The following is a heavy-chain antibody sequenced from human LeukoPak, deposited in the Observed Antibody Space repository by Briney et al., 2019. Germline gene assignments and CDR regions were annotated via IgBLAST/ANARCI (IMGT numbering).Heavy chain of an antibody. Sequence: SETVSLSCGVSGYSISNGYHWGWIRPPPGKGLEWIGSIHHSGSIYHNPSLKSRVTISVDTSKNQFSLKLTSVTASDTAVYYCARINWNPDYWGQGTLVTVSS. D-gene: IGHD1-1*01. V-gene: IGHV4-38-2*01. CDR1: GYSISNGYH. J-gene: IGHJ4*01. CDR3: ARINWNPDY. CDR2: IHHSGSI.